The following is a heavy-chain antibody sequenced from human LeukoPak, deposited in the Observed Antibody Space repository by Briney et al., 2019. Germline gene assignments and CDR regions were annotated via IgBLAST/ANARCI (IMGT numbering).Heavy chain of an antibody. CDR1: GGSFSGYY. J-gene: IGHJ6*02. D-gene: IGHD3-9*01. CDR3: ARGLHYDILTGGMDV. Sequence: SETLSLTCAVFGGSFSGYYWSWIRQSPEKGLEWIGEMSHTGATNYNPSLKSRVTVSVDTSKKQFSLNLRSVTAADTAVYYCARGLHYDILTGGMDVWGQGTTVIVSS. V-gene: IGHV4-34*01. CDR2: MSHTGAT.